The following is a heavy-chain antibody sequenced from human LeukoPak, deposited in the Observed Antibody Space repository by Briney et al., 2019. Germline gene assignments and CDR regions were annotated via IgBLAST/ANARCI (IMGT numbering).Heavy chain of an antibody. Sequence: GASVKVSCKASGYTFTGYYMHWVRQAPGQGLEWMGWINPNSGGTNYAQKFQGRVTMTRDTSISTAYMELSRLRYDDTAVFYCAASRKYQLLGEVDDAFDVWGQGTMVTVSS. CDR2: INPNSGGT. CDR1: GYTFTGYY. V-gene: IGHV1-2*02. CDR3: AASRKYQLLGEVDDAFDV. J-gene: IGHJ3*01. D-gene: IGHD2-2*01.